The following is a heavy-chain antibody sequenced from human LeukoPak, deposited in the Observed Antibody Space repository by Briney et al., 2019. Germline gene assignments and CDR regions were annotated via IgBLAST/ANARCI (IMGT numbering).Heavy chain of an antibody. CDR3: ARGGGLDV. V-gene: IGHV3-7*03. CDR2: INHNGNVN. Sequence: GGSLRLSCAASGFIFSAYWMNWARQAPGKGLEWVASINHNGNVNYYVDSVKGRFTISRDNAKNSLYLQMSNLRAEDTAVYFCARGGGLDVWGQGATVTVSS. J-gene: IGHJ6*02. D-gene: IGHD3-16*01. CDR1: GFIFSAYW.